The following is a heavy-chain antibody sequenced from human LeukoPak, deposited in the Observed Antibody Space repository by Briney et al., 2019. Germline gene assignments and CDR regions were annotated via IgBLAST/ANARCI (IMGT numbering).Heavy chain of an antibody. D-gene: IGHD5-24*01. CDR2: IYHSGST. J-gene: IGHJ5*02. Sequence: ASETLSLTCAVSGGSISSSNWWSWVRQPPGKGLEWIGEIYHSGSTNYNPSLKSRVTISVDTSKNQFSLKMSSVTAADTAVYYCARARDGHINNWFDPWGQGTLVTVSS. V-gene: IGHV4-4*02. CDR1: GGSISSSNW. CDR3: ARARDGHINNWFDP.